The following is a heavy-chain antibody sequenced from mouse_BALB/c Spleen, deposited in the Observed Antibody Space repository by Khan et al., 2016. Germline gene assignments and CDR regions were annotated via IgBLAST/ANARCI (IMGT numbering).Heavy chain of an antibody. CDR3: MRYGNYWYFDA. CDR2: INSDGSAI. Sequence: EVQLLETGGGLVQPGGSRGLSCEGSGFTFSGFWMSWVRQTPGKTLEWIGDINSDGSAINYAPSIKGRFTIFRDNDKSTLYLQMSNVRSEDTATYFCMRYGNYWYFDAW. CDR1: GFTFSGFW. J-gene: IGHJ1*01. V-gene: IGHV11-2*02. D-gene: IGHD2-1*01.